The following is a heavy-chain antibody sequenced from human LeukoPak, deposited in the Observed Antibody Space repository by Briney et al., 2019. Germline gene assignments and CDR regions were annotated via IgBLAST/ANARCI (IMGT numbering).Heavy chain of an antibody. CDR3: ARDRYVDGFAHFDY. Sequence: GASVKVSCKASGYTFTNYAMHWVRQAPGQGLEWMGWITPGGGTNYPQKFQGRVAITWDTSITTTYMDLSRLTSDDTAMYYCARDRYVDGFAHFDYWGQGALVTVSS. CDR1: GYTFTNYA. J-gene: IGHJ4*02. D-gene: IGHD5-24*01. V-gene: IGHV1-2*02. CDR2: ITPGGGT.